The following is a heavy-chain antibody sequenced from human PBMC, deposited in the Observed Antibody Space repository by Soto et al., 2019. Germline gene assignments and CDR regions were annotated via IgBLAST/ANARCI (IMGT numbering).Heavy chain of an antibody. CDR3: ARTSIVGATTNWFDP. CDR1: GYTFTSYD. Sequence: ASVKVSCKASGYTFTSYDINWVRQATGQGLEWMGWMNPNSGNTGYAQKFQGRVTMTRNTSISTAYMELSSLRSEDTAVYYCARTSIVGATTNWFDPWRQGTLATVSS. CDR2: MNPNSGNT. V-gene: IGHV1-8*01. J-gene: IGHJ5*02. D-gene: IGHD1-26*01.